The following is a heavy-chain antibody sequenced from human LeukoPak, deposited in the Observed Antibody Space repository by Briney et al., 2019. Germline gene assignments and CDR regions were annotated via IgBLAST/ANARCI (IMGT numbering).Heavy chain of an antibody. J-gene: IGHJ4*02. CDR1: GGSFSGYY. CDR3: ARGDSYCTNGVCTPLFDY. Sequence: SETLSLTCAVYGGSFSGYYWSWIRQPPGKGLEWIGEINHSGSTNYNPSLKSRVTISVDTSKNQFSLKLSSVTAADTAVYYCARGDSYCTNGVCTPLFDYWGQGTLVTVSS. D-gene: IGHD2-8*01. CDR2: INHSGST. V-gene: IGHV4-34*01.